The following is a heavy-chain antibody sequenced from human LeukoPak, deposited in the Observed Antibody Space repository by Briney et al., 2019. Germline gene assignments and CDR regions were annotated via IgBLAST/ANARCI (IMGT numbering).Heavy chain of an antibody. Sequence: PGRSLRLSCAASGFTFSTYWMHWVRQAPGEGLVWVSRIKSDGSDTSYADSVKGRFTISRDNAKNTLYLQMNSLRAEDTAVYYCARGFWTGVEYWGQGALVTVSS. CDR3: ARGFWTGVEY. J-gene: IGHJ4*02. D-gene: IGHD3/OR15-3a*01. CDR1: GFTFSTYW. V-gene: IGHV3-74*01. CDR2: IKSDGSDT.